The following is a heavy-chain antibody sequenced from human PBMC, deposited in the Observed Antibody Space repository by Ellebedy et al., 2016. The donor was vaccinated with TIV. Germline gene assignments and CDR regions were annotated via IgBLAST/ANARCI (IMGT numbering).Heavy chain of an antibody. CDR3: ARRGSYGDYAVQINNWFDP. D-gene: IGHD4-17*01. CDR1: GFSFRSYW. V-gene: IGHV3-7*01. Sequence: PGGSLRLSCAASGFSFRSYWMSWVRQAPGKGLEWVANIYHGGSQQYHVDSVKGRFTISRDNAKNLLYLQMDSLRAEDTAVYYCARRGSYGDYAVQINNWFDPWGRGTLVTVSS. J-gene: IGHJ5*02. CDR2: IYHGGSQQ.